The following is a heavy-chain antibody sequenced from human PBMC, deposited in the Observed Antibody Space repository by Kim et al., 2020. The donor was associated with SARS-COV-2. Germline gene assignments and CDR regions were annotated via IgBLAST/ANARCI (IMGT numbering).Heavy chain of an antibody. J-gene: IGHJ4*02. D-gene: IGHD2-2*01. Sequence: GGSLRLSCAASGFTFSSYAMSWVRQAPGKGLEWVSAISGSGGSTYYADSVKGRFTISRDNSKNTLYLQMNSLRAEDMAVYYCAKVPYCSSTSCQRGGFDYWGQGTLVTVSS. CDR2: ISGSGGST. CDR3: AKVPYCSSTSCQRGGFDY. V-gene: IGHV3-23*01. CDR1: GFTFSSYA.